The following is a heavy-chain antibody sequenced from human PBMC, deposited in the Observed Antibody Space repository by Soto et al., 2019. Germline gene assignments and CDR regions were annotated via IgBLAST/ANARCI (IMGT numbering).Heavy chain of an antibody. Sequence: QVQLVQSGAEVKKPGASVKFSCKASGYTFTSYAMHWLRQAPGQRLEWMGWINAGNGNTKYSQKFQGRVTITRDTSASTAYMELSSLRSEDTAVYYCARDRAVTTLYFDYWGQGTLVTVSS. CDR2: INAGNGNT. J-gene: IGHJ4*02. CDR3: ARDRAVTTLYFDY. CDR1: GYTFTSYA. V-gene: IGHV1-3*01. D-gene: IGHD4-17*01.